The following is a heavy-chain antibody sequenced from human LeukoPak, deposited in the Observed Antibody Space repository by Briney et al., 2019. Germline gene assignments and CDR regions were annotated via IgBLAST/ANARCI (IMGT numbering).Heavy chain of an antibody. CDR1: GYGFTSYW. D-gene: IGHD4-17*01. V-gene: IGHV5-51*01. CDR2: IYPDDSDT. Sequence: GESLKISCKGSGYGFTSYWIGWVRQMPGKGLEWMGIIYPDDSDTRYSPSFRGQVTISADKSISSAYLQWNSLRASDTAIYYCARHPRYYRDVPAHFDYWGQGTLVTVSS. J-gene: IGHJ4*02. CDR3: ARHPRYYRDVPAHFDY.